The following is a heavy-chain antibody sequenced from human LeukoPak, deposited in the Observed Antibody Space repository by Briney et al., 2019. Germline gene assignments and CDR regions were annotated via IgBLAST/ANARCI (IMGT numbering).Heavy chain of an antibody. D-gene: IGHD2-2*01. J-gene: IGHJ4*02. CDR1: GFTFSSYE. CDR2: ISGSGNSI. CDR3: VRDGRGYCGSTSCRPFDS. Sequence: GGSLRLSCAASGFTFSSYEMNWVRQAPGKGLEPVSYISGSGNSISYADSVRGRFTISRDNAKNSLFLQMNSLRVEDTAVYYCVRDGRGYCGSTSCRPFDSWGRGTQVTVSS. V-gene: IGHV3-48*03.